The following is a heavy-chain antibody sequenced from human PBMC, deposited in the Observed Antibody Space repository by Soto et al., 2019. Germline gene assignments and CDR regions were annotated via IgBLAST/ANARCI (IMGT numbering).Heavy chain of an antibody. CDR1: GTSISSTYW. CDR2: IYHNGIT. Sequence: QVQLKQSGPGLVRPSGTLSLTCRVSGTSISSTYWWTWVRQSPGKGLEWIGEIYHNGITKYNPSLKSRVSLSVDQSNNQFSLQLTSVTAADTAVYYCATVPPRIVVVLAEFPTWGQGTLVTVSS. CDR3: ATVPPRIVVVLAEFPT. J-gene: IGHJ4*02. D-gene: IGHD2-21*01. V-gene: IGHV4-4*02.